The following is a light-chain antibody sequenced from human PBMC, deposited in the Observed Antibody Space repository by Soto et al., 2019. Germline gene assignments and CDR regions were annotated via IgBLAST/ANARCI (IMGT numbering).Light chain of an antibody. J-gene: IGLJ2*01. Sequence: QSVLTQPPSASGSPGQSVTISCTGNSSDVGGYDYVSWYQQHPGKAPKFMIYGVNKRPSGVPDRFSGSKSGNTASLTVSGLQAEDEADYYCSSYGGSNNFVVFGGGTQLTVL. CDR2: GVN. CDR3: SSYGGSNNFVV. CDR1: SSDVGGYDY. V-gene: IGLV2-8*01.